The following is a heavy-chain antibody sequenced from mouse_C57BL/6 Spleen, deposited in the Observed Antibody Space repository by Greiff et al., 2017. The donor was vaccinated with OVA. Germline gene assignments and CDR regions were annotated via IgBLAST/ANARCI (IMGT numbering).Heavy chain of an antibody. D-gene: IGHD4-1*01. V-gene: IGHV1-82*01. Sequence: QVQLKESGPELVKPGASVKISCKASGYAFSSSWMNWVKQRPGKGLEWIGRIYPGDGDTNYNGKFKGKATLTADKSSSTAYMQLSSLTSEDSAVYYCARKGTGVYAMDYWGQGTSVTVSS. CDR3: ARKGTGVYAMDY. J-gene: IGHJ4*01. CDR2: IYPGDGDT. CDR1: GYAFSSSW.